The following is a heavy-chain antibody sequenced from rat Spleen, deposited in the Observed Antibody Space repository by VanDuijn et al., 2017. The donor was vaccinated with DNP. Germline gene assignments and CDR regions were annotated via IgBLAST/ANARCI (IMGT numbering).Heavy chain of an antibody. D-gene: IGHD1-9*01. Sequence: EVQLAESGGGLVQPGRSLKVSCAASGFTFSDYYMAWIRQAPGKGLEWVSSINTDGGSTYYPDSVKGRFTISRDNAENTVYLQMNSLRSEDTATYYCAKASTSTYYGYTYGFDYWGQGVMVTVSS. J-gene: IGHJ2*01. CDR1: GFTFSDYY. CDR2: INTDGGST. CDR3: AKASTSTYYGYTYGFDY. V-gene: IGHV5-58*01.